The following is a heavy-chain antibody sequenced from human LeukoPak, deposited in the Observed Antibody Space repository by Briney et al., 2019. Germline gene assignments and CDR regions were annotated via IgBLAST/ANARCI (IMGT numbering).Heavy chain of an antibody. J-gene: IGHJ4*02. Sequence: GGSLRLSCAASGFTFSSYGMHWVRQAPGKGLEWVSFIRYDGSNKYYADSVKGRFTISRDNSKNTLYLQMNSLRAEDTAVYYCAKDMTRSKFYGDYTFDYWGQGTLVTVSS. CDR2: IRYDGSNK. D-gene: IGHD4-17*01. CDR1: GFTFSSYG. CDR3: AKDMTRSKFYGDYTFDY. V-gene: IGHV3-30*02.